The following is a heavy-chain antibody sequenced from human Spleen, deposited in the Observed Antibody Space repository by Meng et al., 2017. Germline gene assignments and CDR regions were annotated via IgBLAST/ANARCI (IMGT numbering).Heavy chain of an antibody. CDR1: GGIFSNYV. CDR2: INIVFGTT. V-gene: IGHV1-69*05. J-gene: IGHJ4*02. CDR3: ARKAGNCVTTTCYSLDY. D-gene: IGHD2-15*01. Sequence: SVKVSCKALGGIFSNYVIGWVRQAPGQGLEWMGGINIVFGTTDYAQKFQGRFTITTDESTSTVYMELTRLTSEDTAVYFCARKAGNCVTTTCYSLDYWGQGTLVTVSS.